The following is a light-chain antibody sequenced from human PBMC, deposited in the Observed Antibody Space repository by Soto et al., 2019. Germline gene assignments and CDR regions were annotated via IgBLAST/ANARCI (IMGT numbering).Light chain of an antibody. J-gene: IGKJ3*01. CDR3: QQTYGGLS. CDR2: AAS. Sequence: DSKRVDSRASLSLCVGDRVKVTGRASQSISSYLNWYQKKPGKAPEVLIYAASYLQAGVAARFSGRGSGVDFTLMIGSLQPEYIATYYWQQTYGGLSFGPGTKVDIK. V-gene: IGKV1-39*01. CDR1: QSISSY.